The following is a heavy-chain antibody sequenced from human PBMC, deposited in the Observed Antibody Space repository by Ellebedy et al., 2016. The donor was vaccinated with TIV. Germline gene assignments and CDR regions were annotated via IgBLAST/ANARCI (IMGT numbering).Heavy chain of an antibody. V-gene: IGHV3-9*01. D-gene: IGHD3-16*01. CDR3: TRGRGKYDGYYGMDV. CDR1: GFTFDDYA. Sequence: GGSLRLXXAASGFTFDDYAMHWVRQAPGKGLEWVSGISWNSGSIGYADSVKGRFTIPRDNAKNSLYLQMNSLRAEDTALYYCTRGRGKYDGYYGMDVWGQGTAVTVSS. J-gene: IGHJ6*02. CDR2: ISWNSGSI.